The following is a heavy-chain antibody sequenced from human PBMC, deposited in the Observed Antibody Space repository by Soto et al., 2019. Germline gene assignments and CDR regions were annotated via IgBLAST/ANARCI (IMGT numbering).Heavy chain of an antibody. CDR1: GASISSGGYY. D-gene: IGHD2-2*01. CDR3: AGHRSSSTYYYFDY. J-gene: IGHJ4*02. CDR2: IYYSGST. Sequence: PSETLSLTCTVSGASISSGGYYWSWIRQHPGKGLEWIGYIYYSGSTYYNPSLKSRVTISVDTSKNQFSLKLSSVTAADTAVYYCAGHRSSSTYYYFDYWGQGTLVTVSS. V-gene: IGHV4-31*03.